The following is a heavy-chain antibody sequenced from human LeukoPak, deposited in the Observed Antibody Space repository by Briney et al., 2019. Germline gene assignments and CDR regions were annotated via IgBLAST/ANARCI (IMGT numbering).Heavy chain of an antibody. CDR2: INHSGST. CDR1: GGSLSGYY. CDR3: ARGLSRDGYKTSPRWYFDL. Sequence: PSETLSLTCAVYGGSLSGYYWSWIRQPPGKGLEWIGEINHSGSTNYNPSLKSRVTISVDTSKNQFSLKLSSVTAADTAVYYCARGLSRDGYKTSPRWYFDLWGRGTLVTVSS. V-gene: IGHV4-34*01. D-gene: IGHD5-24*01. J-gene: IGHJ2*01.